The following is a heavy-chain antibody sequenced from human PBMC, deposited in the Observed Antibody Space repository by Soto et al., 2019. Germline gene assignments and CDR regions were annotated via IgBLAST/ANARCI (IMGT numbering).Heavy chain of an antibody. CDR1: GFTFSSYA. CDR3: AKFPYSSSWYDGNSRIY. D-gene: IGHD6-13*01. V-gene: IGHV3-23*01. CDR2: ISGSGGST. Sequence: EVQLLESGGGLVQPGGSLRLSCAASGFTFSSYAMSWVRQAPGKGLEWVSAISGSGGSTYYADSVKGRFIISRDNSKNTLYLQMNSLRAEDTAVYYCAKFPYSSSWYDGNSRIYWGQGTLVTVSS. J-gene: IGHJ4*02.